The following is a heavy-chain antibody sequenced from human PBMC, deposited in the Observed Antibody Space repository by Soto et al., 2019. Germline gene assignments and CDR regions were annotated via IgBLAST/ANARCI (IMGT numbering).Heavy chain of an antibody. CDR1: GYTFTGYY. D-gene: IGHD1-7*01. CDR3: AWGYGNYALFYYYYGVDV. CDR2: INPNSGGT. J-gene: IGHJ6*02. Sequence: ASVKVSCKASGYTFTGYYMHWVRQAPGQGLEWMGWINPNSGGTNYAQKFQGRVTMTRDTSISTAYMELSRLRSDDTAVYYCAWGYGNYALFYYYYGVDVWGQGTTVTVS. V-gene: IGHV1-2*02.